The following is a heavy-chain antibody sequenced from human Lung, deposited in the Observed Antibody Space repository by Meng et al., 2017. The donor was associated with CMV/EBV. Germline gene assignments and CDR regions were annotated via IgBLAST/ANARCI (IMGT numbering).Heavy chain of an antibody. D-gene: IGHD1-1*01. CDR2: VSDSGSA. CDR3: ARGTGTTQHYFDY. J-gene: IGHJ4*02. V-gene: IGHV4-59*01. CDR1: RASISSFY. Sequence: GSLRLSCTISRASISSFYWSLIRQPPGKGLQWIGYVSDSGSAKYNPSLESRGTISRDRSRNQFYLNLNSVTAADTAMYFCARGTGTTQHYFDYWGQGMLVTVYS.